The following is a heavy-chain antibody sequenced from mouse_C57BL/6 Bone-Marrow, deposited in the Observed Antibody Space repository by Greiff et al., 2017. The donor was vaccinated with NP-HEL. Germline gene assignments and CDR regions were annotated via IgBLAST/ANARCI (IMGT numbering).Heavy chain of an antibody. CDR1: GYTFTSYW. V-gene: IGHV1-59*01. J-gene: IGHJ4*01. Sequence: QVQLQQPGAELVRPGTSVKLSCKASGYTFTSYWMHWVKQRPGQGLEWIGVIDPSDSYTNYNQKFKGKATLTVDTSSSTAYMELRSLTSEDSAVYFCARRRLYAMDYWGQGTSVTVSS. D-gene: IGHD1-1*01. CDR3: ARRRLYAMDY. CDR2: IDPSDSYT.